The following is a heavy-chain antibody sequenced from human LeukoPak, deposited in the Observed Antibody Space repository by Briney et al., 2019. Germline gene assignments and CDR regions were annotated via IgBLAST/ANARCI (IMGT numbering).Heavy chain of an antibody. J-gene: IGHJ4*02. D-gene: IGHD6-19*01. V-gene: IGHV1-18*01. Sequence: ASVKVSCKASGYTFTSYGISWVRQAPGQGLEWMGWISTSNGNTNYAQKFQGRVTVTTDTATSTAYMELRSLTSDDTAVYYCARDPDLGSGWSDYWGQGTLVTVSS. CDR2: ISTSNGNT. CDR1: GYTFTSYG. CDR3: ARDPDLGSGWSDY.